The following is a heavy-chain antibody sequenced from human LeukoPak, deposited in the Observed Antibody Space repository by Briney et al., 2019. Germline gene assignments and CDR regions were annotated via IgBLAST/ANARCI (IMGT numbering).Heavy chain of an antibody. Sequence: SETLSLTCTVSGGSISSGNYFWGWIRQPPGKGLEWIGSVYYSGSAYYNPSLKSRVTISVDTSKNQFSLKLTSVTAADTAVYYYARDPEAARPVWYFDLWGRGTLVTVSS. CDR2: VYYSGSA. CDR1: GGSISSGNYF. D-gene: IGHD6-6*01. J-gene: IGHJ2*01. CDR3: ARDPEAARPVWYFDL. V-gene: IGHV4-39*07.